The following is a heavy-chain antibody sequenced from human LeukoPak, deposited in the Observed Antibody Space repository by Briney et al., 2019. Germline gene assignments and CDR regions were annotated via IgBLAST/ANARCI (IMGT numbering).Heavy chain of an antibody. CDR1: GFTFSSYE. CDR3: QRKGFDY. Sequence: GGSLRLSCAASGFTFSSYEMNWVRQAPGPGLEGVSYISSSGTTISYAASVKGRFPISRDNAKNSLYLQMNSLRAEDTAVYYCQRKGFDYWGQGTLVTVSS. J-gene: IGHJ4*02. V-gene: IGHV3-48*03. CDR2: ISSSGTTI.